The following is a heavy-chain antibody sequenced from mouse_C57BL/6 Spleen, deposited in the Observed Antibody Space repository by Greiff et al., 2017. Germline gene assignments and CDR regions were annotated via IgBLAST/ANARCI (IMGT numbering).Heavy chain of an antibody. Sequence: VQLQQSGPELVKPGASVKISCKASGYTFTDYYMNWVKQSHGKSLEWIGDINPNNGGTSYNQKFKGKATLTVDKSSSTAYMELRSLTSEDSAVDDCARDDYGEGAWFAYWGQGTLVTVSA. D-gene: IGHD2-4*01. J-gene: IGHJ3*01. CDR1: GYTFTDYY. CDR2: INPNNGGT. CDR3: ARDDYGEGAWFAY. V-gene: IGHV1-26*01.